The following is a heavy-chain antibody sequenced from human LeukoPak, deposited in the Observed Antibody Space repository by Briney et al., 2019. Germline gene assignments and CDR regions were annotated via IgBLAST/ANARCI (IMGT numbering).Heavy chain of an antibody. CDR1: GFTFSSYS. J-gene: IGHJ4*02. V-gene: IGHV3-21*01. CDR3: ARDDHYGSGSYHFDY. Sequence: KSGGSLRLSCAASGFTFSSYSMNWVRQAPGKGLEWVSSIGSRTSYIYHADSVKGRFTTSRDNAKNSLYLQMNNLRDEDTAVYYCARDDHYGSGSYHFDYWGQGTRVTVSS. D-gene: IGHD3-10*01. CDR2: IGSRTSYI.